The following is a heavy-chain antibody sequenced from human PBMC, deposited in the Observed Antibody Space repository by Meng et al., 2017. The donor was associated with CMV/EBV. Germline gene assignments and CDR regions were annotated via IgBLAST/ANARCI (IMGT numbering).Heavy chain of an antibody. J-gene: IGHJ6*02. Sequence: GGSLRLSCAASGFTFSSYEMNWVRQAPGKGLEWVSYISSSGSTIYYADSVKGRFTISRDNAKNSLYLQMNSLRAEDTAVYYCARWGRGLTASYYGMDVWGQGTTVTVSS. V-gene: IGHV3-48*03. CDR1: GFTFSSYE. D-gene: IGHD1-14*01. CDR2: ISSSGSTI. CDR3: ARWGRGLTASYYGMDV.